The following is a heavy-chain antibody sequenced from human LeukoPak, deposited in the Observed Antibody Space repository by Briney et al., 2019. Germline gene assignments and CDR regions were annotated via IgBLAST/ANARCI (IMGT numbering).Heavy chain of an antibody. CDR2: ISAYNGNT. CDR3: ARSSGYYSSLFYMHV. CDR1: GYTVTSYG. D-gene: IGHD3-22*01. J-gene: IGHJ6*03. V-gene: IGHV1-18*01. Sequence: ASVKVSCKASGYTVTSYGISWVRQAPGQGLEWMGWISAYNGNTNYAQKLQGRVTMTTDTSTSTVYMELSSLRSEDTAVYYCARSSGYYSSLFYMHVWGKGTTVTVSS.